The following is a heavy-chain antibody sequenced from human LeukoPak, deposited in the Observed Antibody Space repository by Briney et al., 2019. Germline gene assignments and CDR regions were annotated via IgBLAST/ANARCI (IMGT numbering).Heavy chain of an antibody. CDR2: INHSGST. CDR3: ARGNYGSGSYYHNENSDY. CDR1: GGSFSGYY. Sequence: PSETLSLTCAVYGGSFSGYYWSWIRQPPGKGLEWIGEINHSGSTNYNPSLKSRVTISVDTSKNQFSLKLSSVTAADTAVYYCARGNYGSGSYYHNENSDYWGQGTLVTVSS. D-gene: IGHD3-10*01. V-gene: IGHV4-34*01. J-gene: IGHJ4*02.